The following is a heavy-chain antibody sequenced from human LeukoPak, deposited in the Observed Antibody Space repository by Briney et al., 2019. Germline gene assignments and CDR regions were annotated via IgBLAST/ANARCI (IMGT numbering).Heavy chain of an antibody. CDR2: IRYDGSNK. Sequence: GGSLRLSCAASGFTFSSYGMHWVRQAAGKGLEWVAFIRYDGSNKYYADSVKGRFTISRDNSKNTLYLQMNSLRAEDTAVYYCAKVEVSVVRGVIDFDYWGQGTLVTVSS. CDR1: GFTFSSYG. CDR3: AKVEVSVVRGVIDFDY. D-gene: IGHD3-10*01. J-gene: IGHJ4*02. V-gene: IGHV3-30*02.